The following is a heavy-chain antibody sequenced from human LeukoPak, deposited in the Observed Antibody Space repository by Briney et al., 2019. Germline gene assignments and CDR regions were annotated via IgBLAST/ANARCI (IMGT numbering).Heavy chain of an antibody. Sequence: SETLSLTCAVYGGSFSGYYWSWIRQPPGKGLEWIGEINHSGSTNYNPSLKSRVTISVDTSKNQFSLKLSSVTAADTALYYCARSIVGATVDVWGKGTTVTVSS. J-gene: IGHJ6*04. D-gene: IGHD1-26*01. CDR1: GGSFSGYY. CDR3: ARSIVGATVDV. CDR2: INHSGST. V-gene: IGHV4-34*01.